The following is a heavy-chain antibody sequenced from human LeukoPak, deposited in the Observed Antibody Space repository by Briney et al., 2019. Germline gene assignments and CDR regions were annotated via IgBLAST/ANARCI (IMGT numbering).Heavy chain of an antibody. V-gene: IGHV4-59*11. Sequence: SETLSLTCTVSGGSLSSHYWRWIRQAPRKGLEWIGYIYYSGSTNYNPSLQSRVTISVDTSKTQFSLKLSSVSAAETAVYYCVRIYGSGSYYFDYWGAGTLVTVSS. CDR1: GGSLSSHY. CDR3: VRIYGSGSYYFDY. D-gene: IGHD3-10*01. CDR2: IYYSGST. J-gene: IGHJ4*02.